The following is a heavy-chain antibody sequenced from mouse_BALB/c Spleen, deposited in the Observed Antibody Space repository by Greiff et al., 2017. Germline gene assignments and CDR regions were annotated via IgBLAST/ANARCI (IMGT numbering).Heavy chain of an antibody. Sequence: QVQLKESGPGLVAPSQSLSITCTVSGFSLTGYGVNWVRQPPGKGLGWLGMIWGDGSTDYNSALKSRLNISKDNSKSQVFLKMSSLQTDDTARYYCARDAPYGSSYGWFAYWGQGTLVTVSA. CDR3: ARDAPYGSSYGWFAY. V-gene: IGHV2-6-7*01. CDR1: GFSLTGYG. CDR2: IWGDGST. D-gene: IGHD1-1*01. J-gene: IGHJ3*01.